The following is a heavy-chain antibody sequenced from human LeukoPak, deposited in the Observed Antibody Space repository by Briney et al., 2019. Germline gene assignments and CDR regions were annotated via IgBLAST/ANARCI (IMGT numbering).Heavy chain of an antibody. CDR1: GFTFSSYW. CDR2: IKQDGSEK. CDR3: ARVSSKATVRGLITKKNYYYYYMDV. V-gene: IGHV3-7*01. D-gene: IGHD3-10*01. J-gene: IGHJ6*03. Sequence: GGSLRLSCAASGFTFSSYWMSWVRQAPGKGLEWVANIKQDGSEKYYVDSVKGRFTISRDNAKNSLYLQMNSLRAEDTAVYYCARVSSKATVRGLITKKNYYYYYMDVRGKGTTVTISS.